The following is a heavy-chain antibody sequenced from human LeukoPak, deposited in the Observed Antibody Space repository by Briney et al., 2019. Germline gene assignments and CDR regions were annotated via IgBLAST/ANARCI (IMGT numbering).Heavy chain of an antibody. J-gene: IGHJ4*02. Sequence: GGSLRLSCAASGFTFSSYSMNWVRQAPGKGLEWVSHITASGTAMFYADSVKGRFTISRDKAKNSLYLQMNALRAEDTAVYYCARSVDVDYWGQGILVTVSP. V-gene: IGHV3-48*01. CDR2: ITASGTAM. CDR1: GFTFSSYS. CDR3: ARSVDVDY.